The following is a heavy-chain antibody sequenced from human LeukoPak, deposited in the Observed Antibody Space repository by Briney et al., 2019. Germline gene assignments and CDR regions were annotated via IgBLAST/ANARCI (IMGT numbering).Heavy chain of an antibody. CDR3: ATGYYGSGPDS. D-gene: IGHD3-10*01. CDR1: GFTVSSNY. V-gene: IGHV3-53*01. Sequence: GGSLRLSCAASGFTVSSNYMNWVRQAPGKGLEWVSVIYSGGITYYADSVKGRFTISRDNSKNTLYLQMNSLRAEDTAVYYCATGYYGSGPDSWGQGTLVTVSS. J-gene: IGHJ4*02. CDR2: IYSGGIT.